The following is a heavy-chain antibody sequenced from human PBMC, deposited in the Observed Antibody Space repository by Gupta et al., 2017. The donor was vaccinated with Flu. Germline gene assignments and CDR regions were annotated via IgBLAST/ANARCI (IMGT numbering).Heavy chain of an antibody. V-gene: IGHV1-18*01. CDR3: ARDTVSGTYGAPDEQ. J-gene: IGHJ4*01. CDR1: GYTFSNSG. CDR2: ISIFNGNT. Sequence: QVQLVQSGPEVKKPGASVRVSCKASGYTFSNSGITWVRQAPGQGLEWMGWISIFNGNTRYAQKLQGRVTMTTDTSTNTAYMDLRRLRFDETAVYYCARDTVSGTYGAPDEQWGQGTLVTVSS. D-gene: IGHD1-14*01.